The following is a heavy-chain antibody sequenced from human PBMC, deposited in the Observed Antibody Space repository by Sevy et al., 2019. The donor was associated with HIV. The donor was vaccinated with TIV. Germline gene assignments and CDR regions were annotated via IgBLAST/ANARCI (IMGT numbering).Heavy chain of an antibody. CDR1: GYSFTSYW. CDR3: ARRGTGGYCSSTSCQQYNWFDP. J-gene: IGHJ5*02. Sequence: GESLKISCKGSGYSFTSYWIGWVRQMPGKGLEWMGIIYPGDSDTRCSPSFQGQVTISADKSISTAYLRWSSLKASDTAMYYCARRGTGGYCSSTSCQQYNWFDPWGQGTLVTVSS. V-gene: IGHV5-51*01. D-gene: IGHD2-2*01. CDR2: IYPGDSDT.